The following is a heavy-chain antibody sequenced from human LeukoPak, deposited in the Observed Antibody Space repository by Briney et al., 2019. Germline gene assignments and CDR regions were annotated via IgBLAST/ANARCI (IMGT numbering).Heavy chain of an antibody. V-gene: IGHV3-48*02. CDR2: ISSSSGTI. Sequence: PGGSLRLSCAASGFTFSTYSMNWVRQAPGKGLEWISYISSSSGTIYYADSVKGRFTISRDNARNSLYLQMNSLRDEDTAVYYCARGILNWGQGTLVTVSS. CDR1: GFTFSTYS. CDR3: ARGILN. J-gene: IGHJ4*02.